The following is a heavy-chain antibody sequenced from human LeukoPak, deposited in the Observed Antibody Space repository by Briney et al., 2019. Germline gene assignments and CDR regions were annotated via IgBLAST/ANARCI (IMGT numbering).Heavy chain of an antibody. CDR2: IYYSGST. Sequence: SETLSLTCTVSGYSIGSGYHWSWIRQPPGKGLEWIGYIYYSGSTNYNPSLKSRVTISVDTSKNQFSLKLSSVTAADTAVYYCARVAYYYYMDVWGKGTTVTISS. D-gene: IGHD2-15*01. CDR3: ARVAYYYYMDV. CDR1: GYSIGSGYH. V-gene: IGHV4-61*01. J-gene: IGHJ6*03.